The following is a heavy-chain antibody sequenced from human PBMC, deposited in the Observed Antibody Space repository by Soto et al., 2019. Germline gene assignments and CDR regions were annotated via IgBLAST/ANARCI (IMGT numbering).Heavy chain of an antibody. CDR2: INHSGST. CDR3: VRGRPIWWVVRKCDTYVMDV. Sequence: QVHLQQWGAGVLKPSETLSLTCAVYGGSLSGSFWSWIRQPPGRGLEWIGEINHSGSTNYGPSLRGRVTKSVDTSKNQISLKLRSVTAADTAVYYCVRGRPIWWVVRKCDTYVMDVWGKGTTVTVSS. CDR1: GGSLSGSF. D-gene: IGHD2-21*01. J-gene: IGHJ6*04. V-gene: IGHV4-34*02.